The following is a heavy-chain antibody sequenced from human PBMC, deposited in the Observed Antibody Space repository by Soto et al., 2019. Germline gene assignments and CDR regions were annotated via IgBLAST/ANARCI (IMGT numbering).Heavy chain of an antibody. CDR3: ATRGNYFFAS. Sequence: GGSLRLSCAASGFTFSSNAMSWVRQAPGKGLEWVSTIGSSGAAFYPDSVEGRFTISRDNSKNTLYLQMNSLRAEDTAVYFCATRGNYFFASWRQGALVTVSS. CDR2: IGSSGAA. V-gene: IGHV3-23*01. CDR1: GFTFSSNA. J-gene: IGHJ4*02.